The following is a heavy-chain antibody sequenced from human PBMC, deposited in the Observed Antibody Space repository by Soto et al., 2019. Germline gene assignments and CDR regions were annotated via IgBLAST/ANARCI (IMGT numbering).Heavy chain of an antibody. V-gene: IGHV4-61*01. Sequence: SETLSLTCNVSGGSVSSTNYYWGWIRQPPGKGLEWIGYVYYSGSTNYNPSLRSRVTISVDTSKNQFSLKLSSVTAADTAVYYCARDGSYYYGSGYYYGMDVWGQGTTVTVSS. J-gene: IGHJ6*02. CDR2: VYYSGST. CDR1: GGSVSSTNYY. CDR3: ARDGSYYYGSGYYYGMDV. D-gene: IGHD3-10*01.